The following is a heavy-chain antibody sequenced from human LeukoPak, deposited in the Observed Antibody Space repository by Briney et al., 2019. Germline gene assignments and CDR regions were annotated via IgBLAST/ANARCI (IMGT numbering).Heavy chain of an antibody. CDR2: INYSGRI. CDR1: RGFISSYY. J-gene: IGHJ3*02. CDR3: ARLVDYDNSGDPDIFDI. D-gene: IGHD3-22*01. V-gene: IGHV4-59*01. Sequence: SETLSLTCIVSRGFISSYYWSWIRQTPGKGLEWIAFINYSGRITYNPSLQSRVSISLDTSKNHFSLQLRSVMAADTAVYYCARLVDYDNSGDPDIFDIWGQGTIVSIS.